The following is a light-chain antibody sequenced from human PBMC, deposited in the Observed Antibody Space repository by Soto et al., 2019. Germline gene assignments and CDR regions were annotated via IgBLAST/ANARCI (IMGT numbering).Light chain of an antibody. CDR3: LHFGGTTFT. CDR2: GAS. J-gene: IGKJ5*01. Sequence: EILMTQSPATLSVSPGERATLSCRASQSVDGNLAWYQQKPGQAPRLLIYGASTRATGIPARFSGSGSGTHFTLTISRLEPGDFAVYYCLHFGGTTFTFGHGTRLEI. CDR1: QSVDGN. V-gene: IGKV3-15*01.